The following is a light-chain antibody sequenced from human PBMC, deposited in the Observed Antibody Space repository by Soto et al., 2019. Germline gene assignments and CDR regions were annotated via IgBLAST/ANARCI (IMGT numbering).Light chain of an antibody. Sequence: QSVLTQPPSASGTPGQRVTISCSGSNSNVGNNYVYWYQQFPGTAPKLLIYYNDNRPSGVPDRFSGSKSGTSASLAISGLRSEDEANYYCAAWDDSRSGLFGGGTKVTVL. J-gene: IGLJ2*01. CDR1: NSNVGNNY. V-gene: IGLV1-47*02. CDR3: AAWDDSRSGL. CDR2: YND.